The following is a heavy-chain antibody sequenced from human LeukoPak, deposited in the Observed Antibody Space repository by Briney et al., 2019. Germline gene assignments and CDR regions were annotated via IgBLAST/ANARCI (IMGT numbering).Heavy chain of an antibody. CDR3: ASDTAMAHFDY. D-gene: IGHD5-18*01. CDR2: IIPILGIA. J-gene: IGHJ4*02. V-gene: IGHV1-69*04. CDR1: GGTFSSYA. Sequence: SVKVSCKASGGTFSSYAISWVRQAPGQGLEWMGRIIPILGIANYAQKFQGRVTITADKSTSTAYMEPSSLRSEDTAVYYCASDTAMAHFDYWGQGTLVTVSS.